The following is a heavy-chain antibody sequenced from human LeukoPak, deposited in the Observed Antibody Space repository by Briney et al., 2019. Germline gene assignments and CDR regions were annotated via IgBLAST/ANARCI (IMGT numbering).Heavy chain of an antibody. CDR2: IDSGGST. CDR1: GFTVSNNY. V-gene: IGHV3-66*01. J-gene: IGHJ4*02. Sequence: GGSLRLSCSASGFTVSNNYMSWVRQAPGKGLEWVSVIDSGGSTYYAESVKGRFTISRDNSKNTLYLQMNSLRAEDTAVFYCARDYDSSTYSHVDYWGQGTLVTVSS. CDR3: ARDYDSSTYSHVDY. D-gene: IGHD3-22*01.